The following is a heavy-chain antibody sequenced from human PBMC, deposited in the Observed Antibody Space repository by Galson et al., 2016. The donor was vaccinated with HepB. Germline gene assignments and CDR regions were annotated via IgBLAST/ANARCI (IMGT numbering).Heavy chain of an antibody. CDR3: ARDIPDYGDYAGWGGGFYFDY. CDR2: ISAYNGNT. CDR1: GYMFTSFG. D-gene: IGHD4-17*01. Sequence: SVKVSCKASGYMFTSFGISWMRLAPGQGLEWMGWISAYNGNTNNTQKLQGRVTMTTDTSTSTAYMELRSLRSDDTAVYYCARDIPDYGDYAGWGGGFYFDYWGQGTLVTVSS. J-gene: IGHJ4*02. V-gene: IGHV1-18*01.